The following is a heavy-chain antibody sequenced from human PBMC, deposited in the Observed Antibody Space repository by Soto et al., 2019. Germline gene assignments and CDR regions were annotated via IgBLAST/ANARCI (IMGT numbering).Heavy chain of an antibody. CDR3: AKETEYGFDY. J-gene: IGHJ4*02. CDR2: ISYDGSNK. D-gene: IGHD4-17*01. Sequence: QVQLVESGGGVVQPGRSLRLSCAASGFTFSSYGMHWVRQAPGKGLEWVAVISYDGSNKYYADSVKGRFTISRDNSKNTLYLQMNSLRAEDTAVYYCAKETEYGFDYWGQGTLVTVSS. V-gene: IGHV3-30*18. CDR1: GFTFSSYG.